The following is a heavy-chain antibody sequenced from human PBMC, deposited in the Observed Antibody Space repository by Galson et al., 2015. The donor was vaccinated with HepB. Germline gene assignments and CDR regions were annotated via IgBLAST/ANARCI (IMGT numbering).Heavy chain of an antibody. CDR2: ISYDGSNK. V-gene: IGHV3-30*18. Sequence: SLRLSCAASGFSFSTYGMYWVRQAPGKGLEWVAVISYDGSNKYYGDSVKGRFTISRDNSKNTLYLQMNSLRAEDTAVYYCAKGSDWFDPWGQGTLVTVSS. CDR3: AKGSDWFDP. CDR1: GFSFSTYG. J-gene: IGHJ5*02.